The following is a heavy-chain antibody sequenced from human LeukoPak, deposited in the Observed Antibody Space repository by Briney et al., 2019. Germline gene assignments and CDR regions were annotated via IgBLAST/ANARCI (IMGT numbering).Heavy chain of an antibody. V-gene: IGHV4-61*02. Sequence: SQTLSLTCTVSGGSISSGSYYWSWIRQPAGKGLVWIGRIYTSGSTNYNPSLKSRVTISVDTSKNQFSLKVSSVTATDTAVYYCAIGVRYLNYYFDYWGQGTLVTVSS. CDR1: GGSISSGSYY. D-gene: IGHD3-9*01. J-gene: IGHJ4*02. CDR3: AIGVRYLNYYFDY. CDR2: IYTSGST.